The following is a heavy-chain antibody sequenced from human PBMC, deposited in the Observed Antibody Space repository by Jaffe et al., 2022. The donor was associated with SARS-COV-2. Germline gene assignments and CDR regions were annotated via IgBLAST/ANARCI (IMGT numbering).Heavy chain of an antibody. CDR3: ARDLRGPFWD. J-gene: IGHJ4*02. CDR1: GFTFSSYA. CDR2: ISYDGSNK. V-gene: IGHV3-30*04. Sequence: QVQLVESGGGVVQPGRSLRLSCAASGFTFSSYAMHWVRQAPGKGLEWVAVISYDGSNKYYADSVKGRFTISRDNSKNTLYLQMNSLRAEDTAVYYCARDLRGPFWDWGQGTLVTVSS. D-gene: IGHD3-16*01.